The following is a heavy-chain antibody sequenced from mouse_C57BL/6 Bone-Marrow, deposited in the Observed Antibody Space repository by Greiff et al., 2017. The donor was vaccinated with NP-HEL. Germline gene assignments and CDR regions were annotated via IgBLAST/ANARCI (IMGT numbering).Heavy chain of an antibody. CDR1: GYTFTSYW. V-gene: IGHV1-55*01. Sequence: QVHVKQPGAELVKPGASVKMSCKASGYTFTSYWITWVKQRPGQGLEWIGDIYPGSGSTNYNEKFKSKATLTVNTSSSTAYMQLSSLTSEDSAVYYCERRAQATFAYWGQGTLVTVSA. D-gene: IGHD3-2*02. CDR3: ERRAQATFAY. CDR2: IYPGSGST. J-gene: IGHJ3*01.